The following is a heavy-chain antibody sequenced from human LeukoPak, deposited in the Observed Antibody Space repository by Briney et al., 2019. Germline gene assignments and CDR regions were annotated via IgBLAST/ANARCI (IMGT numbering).Heavy chain of an antibody. V-gene: IGHV4-39*01. CDR3: ARQGYSWNSDY. CDR1: GGSISSSSYY. Sequence: SETLSLTCTVSGGSISSSSYYWGWIRQPPGKGLEWIGSIYHSGSTYYNPSLKSRVTISVDTSKNQFSLKLSSVTAADTAVYYCARQGYSWNSDYWGQGTLVTVSS. D-gene: IGHD5-18*01. CDR2: IYHSGST. J-gene: IGHJ4*02.